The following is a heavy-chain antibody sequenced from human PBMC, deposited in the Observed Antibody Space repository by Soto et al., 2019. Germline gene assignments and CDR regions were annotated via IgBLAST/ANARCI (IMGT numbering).Heavy chain of an antibody. CDR2: ISSSSSNI. Sequence: EVQLVESGGGLVQPGGSLRLSCAASGFTFSSYNMNWVRQAPGKGLEWLSFISSSSSNIYYADAVKGRFTISRDNAKNPLGLQMNSLRDEDTAVYYCARGDYGDYVVDFWGQGTLVTVSS. CDR1: GFTFSSYN. CDR3: ARGDYGDYVVDF. J-gene: IGHJ4*02. D-gene: IGHD4-17*01. V-gene: IGHV3-48*02.